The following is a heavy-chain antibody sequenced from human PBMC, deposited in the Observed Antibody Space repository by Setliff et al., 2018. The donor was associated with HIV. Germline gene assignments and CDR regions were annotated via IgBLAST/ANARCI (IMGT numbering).Heavy chain of an antibody. CDR2: SHYSGST. Sequence: SETLSLTCTVSGASIRSDYWSWIRQPPGKGLEWIGYSHYSGSTIYSPSLTGRVTISVDTSKSQFSLRLSSVTAADTAMYYCARHGSYDYYYYYMDVWGKGTTVTVSS. CDR1: GASIRSDY. V-gene: IGHV4-59*01. J-gene: IGHJ6*03. CDR3: ARHGSYDYYYYYMDV. D-gene: IGHD3-22*01.